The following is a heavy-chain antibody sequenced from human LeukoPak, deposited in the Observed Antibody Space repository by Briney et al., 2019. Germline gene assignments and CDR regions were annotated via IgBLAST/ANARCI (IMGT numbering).Heavy chain of an antibody. J-gene: IGHJ4*02. Sequence: SETLSLTCTVSGASISSSPHYWGWLRQAPGKGLERIGTLYYSGTTFYKPSLKSRLTMSVDTSKNQFSLMLTSVTAADTAVYYCARVAPPLGTIDYWGQGTLVTVSS. CDR3: ARVAPPLGTIDY. D-gene: IGHD7-27*01. CDR2: LYYSGTT. CDR1: GASISSSPHY. V-gene: IGHV4-39*07.